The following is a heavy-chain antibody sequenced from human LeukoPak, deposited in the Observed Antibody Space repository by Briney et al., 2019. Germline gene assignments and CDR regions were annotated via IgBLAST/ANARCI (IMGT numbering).Heavy chain of an antibody. J-gene: IGHJ5*02. D-gene: IGHD3-10*01. V-gene: IGHV4-34*01. Sequence: PSETLSLTCAVYGGSFSGYYWSWIRQPPGKGLEGIGEINHSGSTNYNPSLKSRVTISVDTSKNQFSLKLSSVTAADTAVYYCARSPPILLRYWFDPWGQGTLVTVSS. CDR2: INHSGST. CDR3: ARSPPILLRYWFDP. CDR1: GGSFSGYY.